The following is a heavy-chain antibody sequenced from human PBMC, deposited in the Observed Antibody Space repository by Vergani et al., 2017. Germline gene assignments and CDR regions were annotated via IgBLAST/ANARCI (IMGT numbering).Heavy chain of an antibody. Sequence: QVQLVQSRSEVKMPGSSLRVSCKAPKDTFSASTISWLRQAPGQGPEWMGRITPVFGTANNAPKFEGRLTLTADRLTTTFYMEVTSLKSEDTAVYYCARAVVTDYYYYGMDVWGQGTTITVSS. J-gene: IGHJ6*02. D-gene: IGHD3-16*02. CDR2: ITPVFGTA. V-gene: IGHV1-69*08. CDR1: KDTFSAST. CDR3: ARAVVTDYYYYGMDV.